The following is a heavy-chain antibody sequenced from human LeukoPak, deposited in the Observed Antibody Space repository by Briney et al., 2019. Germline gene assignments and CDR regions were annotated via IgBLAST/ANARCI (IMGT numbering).Heavy chain of an antibody. Sequence: SETLSLTCTVSGASRSSYYWTWIRQPAGKGLEWIGRVFGSGSSNYNPSFKSRVSMSIDTSKNQFSLKLSSVTAADTAVYYCARGVLLWFGELFDYWGQGTLVTVSS. J-gene: IGHJ4*02. CDR2: VFGSGSS. V-gene: IGHV4-4*07. CDR1: GASRSSYY. CDR3: ARGVLLWFGELFDY. D-gene: IGHD3-10*01.